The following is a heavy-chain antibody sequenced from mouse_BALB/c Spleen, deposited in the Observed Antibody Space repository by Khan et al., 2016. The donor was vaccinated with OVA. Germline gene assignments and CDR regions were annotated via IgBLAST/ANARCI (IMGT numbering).Heavy chain of an antibody. CDR1: GYTFTNYG. D-gene: IGHD6-2*01. Sequence: QIQLVQSGPELKKPGETVKISCKASGYTFTNYGMNWVMQAPGKGLKWLGWINTYTGEPTYADDFKGRYAFSLETSASTAYLQINNLKTEDLATYFCARISCYWYSDDWGAGTTVTVSS. CDR3: ARISCYWYSDD. V-gene: IGHV9-1*02. J-gene: IGHJ1*01. CDR2: INTYTGEP.